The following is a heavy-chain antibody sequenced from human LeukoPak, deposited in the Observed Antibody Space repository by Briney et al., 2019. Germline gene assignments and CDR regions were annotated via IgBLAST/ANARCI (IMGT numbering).Heavy chain of an antibody. CDR3: AKDRVGHSSGWSDY. CDR2: ISYDGSNS. CDR1: GFTFSSYG. D-gene: IGHD6-19*01. J-gene: IGHJ4*02. Sequence: PGGSLRLSCSASGFTFSSYGMHWVRQAPGKGLEWVAVISYDGSNSYHVDSVKGRFTISRDNSRNTLYLQMNSLRAEDTAVYFCAKDRVGHSSGWSDYWGQGTLVTVSS. V-gene: IGHV3-30*18.